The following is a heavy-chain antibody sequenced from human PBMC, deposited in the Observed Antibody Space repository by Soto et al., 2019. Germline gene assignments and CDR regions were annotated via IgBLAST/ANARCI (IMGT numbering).Heavy chain of an antibody. Sequence: PSVKVSCTTSGFTFRSSAVQWVRQARGQRLEWIGWLVVGTGNTNYAQKFQQRVTISSDRSTNTVSMELSSLTSEDTAVYYCATGAYCSGGSCSDYYYYYYGMDLWGQGTTVTVSS. V-gene: IGHV1-58*01. CDR3: ATGAYCSGGSCSDYYYYYYGMDL. J-gene: IGHJ6*02. CDR2: LVVGTGNT. D-gene: IGHD2-15*01. CDR1: GFTFRSSA.